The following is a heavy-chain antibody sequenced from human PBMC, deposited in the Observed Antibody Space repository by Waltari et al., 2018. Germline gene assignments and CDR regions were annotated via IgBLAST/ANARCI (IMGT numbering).Heavy chain of an antibody. CDR2: IYSTGST. CDR3: ARGGSSYYDAYGT. D-gene: IGHD1-26*01. Sequence: QLQLQESGPGLVKPSETLSLTCTVSGVSFSGDNTYWGWIRQPPGEGLEWVGSIYSTGSTYYKPSLKSRVTISIDTPNNQFSLKLTSVTAADTAVYFCARGGSSYYDAYGTWGQGTMVTVSS. V-gene: IGHV4-39*07. CDR1: GVSFSGDNTY. J-gene: IGHJ3*02.